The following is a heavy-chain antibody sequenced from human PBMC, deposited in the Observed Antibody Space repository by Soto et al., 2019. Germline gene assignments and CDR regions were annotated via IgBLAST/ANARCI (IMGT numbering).Heavy chain of an antibody. CDR1: GFSFNNYW. Sequence: QPGGSLRLSCAASGFSFNNYWMHWVRQAPGKGLVWVSRINSDGTLTNYADSVKGRFTISRDNAKNTLRLQMNSLRAEDTAVYYCARGISGAYDSTYDWWGQGTLVTVSS. CDR2: INSDGTLT. J-gene: IGHJ4*02. V-gene: IGHV3-74*01. CDR3: ARGISGAYDSTYDW. D-gene: IGHD5-12*01.